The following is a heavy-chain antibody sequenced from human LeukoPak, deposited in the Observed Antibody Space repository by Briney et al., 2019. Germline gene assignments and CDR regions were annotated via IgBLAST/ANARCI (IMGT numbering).Heavy chain of an antibody. CDR2: INPNSGGT. V-gene: IGHV1-2*02. J-gene: IGHJ5*02. D-gene: IGHD6-13*01. Sequence: GASVKVSCKASGYTFTGQYMHWVRQAPGQGLEWMGWINPNSGGTNYAQKFQDRVTMTSDTSISTAYLELSRLRSEDTAVYYCARGEGIAAAGTFDPWGQGTLVTVSS. CDR3: ARGEGIAAAGTFDP. CDR1: GYTFTGQY.